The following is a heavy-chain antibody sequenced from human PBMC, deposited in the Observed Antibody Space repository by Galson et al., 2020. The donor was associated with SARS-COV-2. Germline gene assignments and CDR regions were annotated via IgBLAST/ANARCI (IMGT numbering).Heavy chain of an antibody. CDR1: GFTVSSHY. CDR3: ARDLLNAVDI. V-gene: IGHV3-53*05. Sequence: GSLRLSCAASGFTVSSHYMNWVRQAPGKGLEWVSVLHSGGGTYYADSVKGRFTISRDNSKNTLYLQMNSLRAEDTAMYYCARDLLNAVDIWGQGTMVTVSS. D-gene: IGHD2-15*01. CDR2: LHSGGGT. J-gene: IGHJ3*02.